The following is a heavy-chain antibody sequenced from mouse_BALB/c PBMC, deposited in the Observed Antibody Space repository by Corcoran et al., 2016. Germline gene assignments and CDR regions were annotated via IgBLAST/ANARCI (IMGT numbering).Heavy chain of an antibody. D-gene: IGHD1-1*01. V-gene: IGHV1-55*01. CDR1: GYNFPSYW. CDR2: IYPGGGST. J-gene: IGHJ4*01. CDR3: ARLLRYYAMDY. Sequence: QVQLQQPGAELVKPGTSVKLTCKASGYNFPSYWINWVKLRPGQGLEWLGDIYPGGGSTNYNEKFKSKAPLTVETSSSTAYMQLSSLASEDSALYYCARLLRYYAMDYWGQGTSVTVSS.